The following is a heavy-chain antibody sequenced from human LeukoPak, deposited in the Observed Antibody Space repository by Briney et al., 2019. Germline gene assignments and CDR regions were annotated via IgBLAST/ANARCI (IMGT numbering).Heavy chain of an antibody. CDR2: IYYSGST. CDR1: GASIVSNNW. CDR3: ARGWYSSSWYYFDY. D-gene: IGHD6-13*01. Sequence: PSGTLSLTCAVSGASIVSNNWWSWVRQPPGKGLEWIGYIYYSGSTYYNPSLKSRVTISVDKSKNQFSLKLSSVTAADTAVYYCARGWYSSSWYYFDYWGQGTLVTVSS. J-gene: IGHJ4*02. V-gene: IGHV4-4*02.